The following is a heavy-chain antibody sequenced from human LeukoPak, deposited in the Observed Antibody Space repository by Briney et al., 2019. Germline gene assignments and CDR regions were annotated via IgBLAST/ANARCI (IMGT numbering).Heavy chain of an antibody. CDR3: VGDVDFRIGY. CDR2: INRGGDGT. V-gene: IGHV3-74*03. J-gene: IGHJ4*02. D-gene: IGHD3/OR15-3a*01. CDR1: GFTFSKYY. Sequence: GGSLRLSCAASGFTFSKYYMHWVRQAPGKGLVWVSRINRGGDGTKYSDSVKGRFTIGRDNARNTVYLQMNSLRAEDTGVYHCVGDVDFRIGYWGQGTLVTVSS.